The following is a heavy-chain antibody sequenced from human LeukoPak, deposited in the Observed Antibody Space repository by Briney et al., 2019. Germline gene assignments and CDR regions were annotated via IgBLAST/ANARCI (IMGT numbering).Heavy chain of an antibody. CDR1: EYSFTSNW. D-gene: IGHD3-3*01. Sequence: GESLKISCKGSEYSFTSNWIAWVRQMPGKGLEWMGIIYPGDSDTRYSPSFQGQVTISADKSISTAYLQWSSLKASGTAMYYCARHDTIYDFWSGSPNAFDIWGQGTMVTVSS. CDR2: IYPGDSDT. V-gene: IGHV5-51*01. J-gene: IGHJ3*02. CDR3: ARHDTIYDFWSGSPNAFDI.